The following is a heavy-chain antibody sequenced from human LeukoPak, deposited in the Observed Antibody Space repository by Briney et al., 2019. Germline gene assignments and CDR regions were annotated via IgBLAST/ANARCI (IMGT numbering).Heavy chain of an antibody. CDR1: GFPFSATA. CDR2: ISSGGSYI. Sequence: PGGSLRLSCAASGFPFSATAMNWVRQAPGKGLEWVSSISSGGSYISYADSVKGQFTVSRDNAKDSLFLQMRSLRDEDTAVYYCARGPALYCTSSSCLDGVDWGQGTLVSVSS. J-gene: IGHJ4*02. D-gene: IGHD2-2*01. CDR3: ARGPALYCTSSSCLDGVD. V-gene: IGHV3-21*01.